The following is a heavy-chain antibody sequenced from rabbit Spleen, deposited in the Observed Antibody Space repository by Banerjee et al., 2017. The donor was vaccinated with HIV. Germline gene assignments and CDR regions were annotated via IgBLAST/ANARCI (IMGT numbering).Heavy chain of an antibody. CDR1: GFDFSNYG. CDR2: IEPIFENT. D-gene: IGHD1-1*01. Sequence: QEQLVESGGGLVQPGGSLKLSCKASGFDFSNYGVSWVRQAPGKGLEWIGYIEPIFENTYYASWAKGRFTISKTSSTTVTLQMTSLTAADTATYFCARDTSSSFSSYGMDLWGPGTLVTVS. V-gene: IGHV1S39*01. CDR3: ARDTSSSFSSYGMDL. J-gene: IGHJ6*01.